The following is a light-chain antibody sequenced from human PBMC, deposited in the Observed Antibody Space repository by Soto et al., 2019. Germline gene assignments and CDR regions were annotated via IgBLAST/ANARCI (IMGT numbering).Light chain of an antibody. V-gene: IGKV3D-20*02. CDR1: QSVSSSY. J-gene: IGKJ5*01. CDR3: QQRSNWIT. Sequence: EIVFTQSPDTLSFSAGERAALSFRASQSVSSSYLAWYQQRPGQAPRLLIYGASSRATGIPDRFSGSGSGTDFSLTISRLEPEDFAVYYCQQRSNWITFGQGTRLEIK. CDR2: GAS.